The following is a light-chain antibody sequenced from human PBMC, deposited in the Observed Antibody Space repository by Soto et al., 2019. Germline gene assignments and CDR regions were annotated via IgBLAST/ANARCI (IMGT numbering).Light chain of an antibody. CDR2: GAS. CDR3: QQYNNWPAIT. CDR1: QSVSNRY. V-gene: IGKV3D-15*01. Sequence: EIVLTQSPGTLSLSPGERATLSCWASQSVSNRYLAWYQQKPGQSPRLLIYGASTRATGIPARFSGSGSGTEFTLTISSLQSEDFAVYYCQQYNNWPAITFGQGTRLEI. J-gene: IGKJ5*01.